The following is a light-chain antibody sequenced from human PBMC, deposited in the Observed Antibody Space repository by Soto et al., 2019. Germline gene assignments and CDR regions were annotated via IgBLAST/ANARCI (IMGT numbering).Light chain of an antibody. CDR3: QQYGDSIT. CDR2: DAV. Sequence: VLTQSPGSLSLSPGERATVSCRASQTVTSSYLAWYQQRPGQAPQLLIYDAVKRATGIPDRFSGSESVRDYTLTISRLDPEDSAVYYCQQYGDSITFGGGTKVEIK. V-gene: IGKV3-20*01. CDR1: QTVTSSY. J-gene: IGKJ4*01.